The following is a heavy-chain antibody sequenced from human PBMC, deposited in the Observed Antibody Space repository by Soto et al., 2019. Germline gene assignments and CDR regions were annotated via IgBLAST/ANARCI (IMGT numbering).Heavy chain of an antibody. CDR2: ISSSGSTI. Sequence: PGGSLRLSCAAPGFTFSSYEMNWVRQAPGKGLEWVSYISSSGSTIYYADSVKGRFTISRDNAKNSLYLQMNSLRAEDTAVYYCARDPGDDSSGSDYWGQGTLVTVSS. CDR1: GFTFSSYE. V-gene: IGHV3-48*03. D-gene: IGHD3-22*01. CDR3: ARDPGDDSSGSDY. J-gene: IGHJ4*02.